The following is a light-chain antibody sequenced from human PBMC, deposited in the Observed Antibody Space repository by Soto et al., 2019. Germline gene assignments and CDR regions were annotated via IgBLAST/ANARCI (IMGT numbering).Light chain of an antibody. CDR3: LQYNGYYRT. CDR2: DAS. CDR1: QSISSW. J-gene: IGKJ1*01. Sequence: DGQMTQSSSTLSRSLGDTVTITCRASQSISSWLAWYQQEPGKAPKLLIYDASSLESGVPSRFSGSGSGTEFTLTISSLQSDDFATYYCLQYNGYYRTFGQGTKVDIK. V-gene: IGKV1-5*01.